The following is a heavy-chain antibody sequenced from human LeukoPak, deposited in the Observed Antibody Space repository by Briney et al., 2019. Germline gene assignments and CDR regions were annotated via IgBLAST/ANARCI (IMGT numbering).Heavy chain of an antibody. V-gene: IGHV3-66*01. CDR2: IYSGGST. CDR3: ARGPGGYHNT. J-gene: IGHJ4*02. Sequence: GGSLRLSCVVSGFTLSSYAMSWVRQAPGKGLEWVSLIYSGGSTYYADSVKGRFTISRGNSKNTLYLQMNSLRAEDTAVYYCARGPGGYHNTGGQGTLVTVSS. CDR1: GFTLSSYA. D-gene: IGHD5-12*01.